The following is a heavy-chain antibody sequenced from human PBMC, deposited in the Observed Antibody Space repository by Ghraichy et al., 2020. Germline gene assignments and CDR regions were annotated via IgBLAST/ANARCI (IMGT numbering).Heavy chain of an antibody. CDR2: IYYSGST. V-gene: IGHV4-61*01. CDR3: ARDLYGSGSYYYYGKDV. CDR1: GGSVSSGSYY. Sequence: SETLSLTCTVSGGSVSSGSYYWSWIRQPPGKGLEWIGYIYYSGSTNYNPSLKSRVTISVDTSKNQFSLKLSSVTAADTAVYYCARDLYGSGSYYYYGKDVWGQGTTVTGSS. D-gene: IGHD3-10*01. J-gene: IGHJ6*02.